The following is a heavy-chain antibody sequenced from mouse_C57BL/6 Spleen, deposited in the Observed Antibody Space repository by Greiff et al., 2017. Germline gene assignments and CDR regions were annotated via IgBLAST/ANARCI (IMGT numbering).Heavy chain of an antibody. CDR2: IYPGDGDT. CDR3: ANGITTALDY. J-gene: IGHJ2*01. D-gene: IGHD1-2*01. Sequence: VKLQESGPELVKPGASVKISCKASGYAFSSSWMNWVKQRPGKGLEWIGRIYPGDGDTNYNGKFKGKATLTADKSSSTAYMQLSSLTSEDSAVYFCANGITTALDYWGQGTTLTVAS. V-gene: IGHV1-82*01. CDR1: GYAFSSSW.